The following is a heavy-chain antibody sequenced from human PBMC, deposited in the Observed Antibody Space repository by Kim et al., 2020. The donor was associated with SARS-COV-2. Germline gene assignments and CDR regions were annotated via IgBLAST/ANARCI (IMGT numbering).Heavy chain of an antibody. V-gene: IGHV3-48*04. D-gene: IGHD3-22*01. J-gene: IGHJ3*02. Sequence: GGSLRLSCAASGFTFSTYSMNWVRQAPGRGLEWVSYISSTSSSIYYEDSVKGRFTISRDNAKNSLYLQMNSLRAEDTAVYYCVRHLPISMIRAFDIWGQGTMVTVSS. CDR2: ISSTSSSI. CDR1: GFTFSTYS. CDR3: VRHLPISMIRAFDI.